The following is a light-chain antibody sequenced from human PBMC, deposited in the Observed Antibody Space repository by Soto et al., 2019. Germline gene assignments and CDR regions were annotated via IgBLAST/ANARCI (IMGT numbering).Light chain of an antibody. CDR1: QSISSY. CDR2: AAS. V-gene: IGKV1-39*01. J-gene: IGKJ4*01. Sequence: DIQMTQSPSSLSASVGDRVTITCRASQSISSYLNWYQQKPGKAPKLLIYAASSLQSGVPSRFSGSGSGPDFTLTICSLQPEDFATYYCQQSYSAPLTFGGGTKVDIK. CDR3: QQSYSAPLT.